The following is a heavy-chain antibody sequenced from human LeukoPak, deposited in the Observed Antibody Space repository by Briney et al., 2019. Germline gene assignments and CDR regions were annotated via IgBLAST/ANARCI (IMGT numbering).Heavy chain of an antibody. J-gene: IGHJ4*02. CDR2: ISYDGSNK. CDR3: ARPTPPLPRGPPNY. CDR1: GFTFSSYA. D-gene: IGHD3-10*01. V-gene: IGHV3-30-3*01. Sequence: PGRSLRLSCAASGFTFSSYAMHWVRQAPGKGLEWVAVISYDGSNKYYADSVKGRFTISRDNSKNTLYLQMNSLRAEDTAVYYCARPTPPLPRGPPNYWGQGTLVTVSS.